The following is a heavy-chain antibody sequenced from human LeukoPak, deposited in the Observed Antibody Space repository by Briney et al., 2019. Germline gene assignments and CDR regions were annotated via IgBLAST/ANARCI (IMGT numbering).Heavy chain of an antibody. Sequence: PSETLSLTCTVSGGSISSGTYYWGWIRQPPGKGLERIGSIYYGGSTYYNPSLKSRVTISVDTSKNQFSLKLSSVTAADTAVFYCARHALSSRSGCYSYWYFDLWGRGTLVTVSS. V-gene: IGHV4-39*01. CDR1: GGSISSGTYY. CDR3: ARHALSSRSGCYSYWYFDL. CDR2: IYYGGST. D-gene: IGHD3-22*01. J-gene: IGHJ2*01.